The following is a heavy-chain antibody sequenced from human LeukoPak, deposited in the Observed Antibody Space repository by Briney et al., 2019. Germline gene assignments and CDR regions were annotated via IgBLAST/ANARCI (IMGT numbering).Heavy chain of an antibody. V-gene: IGHV1-2*06. CDR1: GYTFTGYY. Sequence: ASVKVSCKASGYTFTGYYMHWVRQAPGQGLEWMGRINPNSGGTNYAQKFQGRVTKTRDTSISTAYMELSRLRSDDTAVYYCARTYDSSGYYYDRVGFDYWGQGTLVTVSS. CDR2: INPNSGGT. D-gene: IGHD3-22*01. J-gene: IGHJ4*02. CDR3: ARTYDSSGYYYDRVGFDY.